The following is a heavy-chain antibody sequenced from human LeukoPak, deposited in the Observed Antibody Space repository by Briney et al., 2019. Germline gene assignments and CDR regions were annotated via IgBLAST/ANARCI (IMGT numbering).Heavy chain of an antibody. CDR3: GGQGYTASYYILDY. V-gene: IGHV4-4*07. J-gene: IGHJ4*02. CDR2: IYTTGAT. CDR1: SGSINSYY. D-gene: IGHD1-26*01. Sequence: SETLSLTCTVSSGSINSYYWGWVRQPPGKGLEWIGRIYTTGATQYNPSLKSRVTMSIDTSTNQFSLNLTSMTAADTAVYYCGGQGYTASYYILDYWSQGTLVAVS.